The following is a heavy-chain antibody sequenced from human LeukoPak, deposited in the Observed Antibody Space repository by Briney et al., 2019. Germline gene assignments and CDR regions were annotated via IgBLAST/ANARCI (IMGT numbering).Heavy chain of an antibody. CDR1: GFTFSNYA. V-gene: IGHV3-7*04. J-gene: IGHJ4*02. CDR3: ARGDAFSGDH. Sequence: GGSLRLSCAASGFTFSNYAMSWVRQAPGRGLEWVANIHPEGNEKYHVESVEGRFTISRDNPKSSLFLQMNGLRVEDTAVYYCARGDAFSGDHWGQGTLVTVSS. CDR2: IHPEGNEK.